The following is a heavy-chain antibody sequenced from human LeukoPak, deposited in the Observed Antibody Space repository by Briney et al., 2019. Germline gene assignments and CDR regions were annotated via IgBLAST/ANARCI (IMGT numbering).Heavy chain of an antibody. CDR3: ARGRFRWELEIRDFDY. CDR2: ISAYNGNT. J-gene: IGHJ4*02. CDR1: GYTFTSYG. Sequence: ASVKVSCKASGYTFTSYGISWVRQAPGQGLEWMGWISAYNGNTNYAQKFQGRVTMTRDTSISTAYMELSSLRSEDTAVYYCARGRFRWELEIRDFDYWGQGTLVTVSS. D-gene: IGHD1-26*01. V-gene: IGHV1-18*01.